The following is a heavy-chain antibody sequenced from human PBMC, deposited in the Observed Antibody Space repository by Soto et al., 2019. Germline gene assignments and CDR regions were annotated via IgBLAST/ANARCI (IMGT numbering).Heavy chain of an antibody. CDR1: GYTFTGYY. CDR3: ARDRMIVVVITSRDYYYGMDV. V-gene: IGHV1-2*02. D-gene: IGHD3-22*01. J-gene: IGHJ6*02. CDR2: INPNSGGT. Sequence: ASVKVSCKASGYTFTGYYMHWVRQAPGQGLEWMGWINPNSGGTNYAQKFQGRVTMTRDTSISTAYMELSRLRSDDTAAYYCARDRMIVVVITSRDYYYGMDVWGQGTTVTVSS.